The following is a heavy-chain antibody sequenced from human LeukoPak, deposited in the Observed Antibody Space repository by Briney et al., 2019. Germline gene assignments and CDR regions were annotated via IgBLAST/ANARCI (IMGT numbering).Heavy chain of an antibody. CDR1: GYTFTGYY. CDR3: ARVTARGATTPFGY. CDR2: FNPNSGGT. V-gene: IGHV1-2*02. J-gene: IGHJ4*02. Sequence: ASVKVSCKASGYTFTGYYMHWVRQAPGQGLEWMGWFNPNSGGTNYAQKFQGRVTMTRDTSISTAYMELSRLRSDDTAVYYCARVTARGATTPFGYWGQGTLVTVSS. D-gene: IGHD1-26*01.